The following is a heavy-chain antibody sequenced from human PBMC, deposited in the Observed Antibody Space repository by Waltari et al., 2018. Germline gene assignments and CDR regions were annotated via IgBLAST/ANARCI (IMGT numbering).Heavy chain of an antibody. D-gene: IGHD2-15*01. V-gene: IGHV3-74*03. J-gene: IGHJ3*01. CDR2: INNDGSST. Sequence: EVQLVESGGALVQPGGSLSFPCADPGVTISRSWLHWVRQTPGKGLMWVSRINNDGSSTVYADSVKGRFTISRDDAKNAVSLQMNNLGAEDTALYYCARAGLLGAFDVWGQGTMVTVSS. CDR1: GVTISRSW. CDR3: ARAGLLGAFDV.